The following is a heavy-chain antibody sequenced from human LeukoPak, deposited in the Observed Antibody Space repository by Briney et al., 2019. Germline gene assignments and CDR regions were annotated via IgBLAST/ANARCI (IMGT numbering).Heavy chain of an antibody. CDR1: GGSISSSSYY. V-gene: IGHV4-39*01. Sequence: SETLSLTCTVSGGSISSSSYYWGWIRQPPGKGLEWIGSIYYSGSTYYNPSLKSRVTISVDTSKNQFSLKLSSVTAADTAVYYCARDEPHCSGGSCYSGLVFDIWGQGTMVTVSS. D-gene: IGHD2-15*01. CDR2: IYYSGST. J-gene: IGHJ3*02. CDR3: ARDEPHCSGGSCYSGLVFDI.